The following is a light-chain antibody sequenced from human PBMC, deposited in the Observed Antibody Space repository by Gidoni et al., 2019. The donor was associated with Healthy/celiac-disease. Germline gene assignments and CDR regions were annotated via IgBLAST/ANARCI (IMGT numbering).Light chain of an antibody. V-gene: IGKV3-20*01. J-gene: IGKJ2*03. CDR3: QQYGSSPPYS. CDR1: QSVSSSY. Sequence: EIVLTQSPGTLSLSPGERATLSCRASQSVSSSYLAWYQQKPGQAPRLLIYGASSRATGIPDSFSGSWSGTDFTLTISSLEPEDFALYYCQQYGSSPPYSFXXXTKLEIK. CDR2: GAS.